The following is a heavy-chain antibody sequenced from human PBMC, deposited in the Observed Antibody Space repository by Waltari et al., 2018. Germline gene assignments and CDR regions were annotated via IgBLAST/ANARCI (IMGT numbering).Heavy chain of an antibody. Sequence: QLQLQESGPGLVKPSETLSLPCTVSGGSISSSSYYWGWLRQPPGKGLEWIGSIYDRGSTYYNPSLKSRVTISVDTSKNQFSLKLSSVTAADTAVYYCARTDDSSGDDAFDIWGQGTMVTVSS. CDR3: ARTDDSSGDDAFDI. CDR2: IYDRGST. J-gene: IGHJ3*02. CDR1: GGSISSSSYY. V-gene: IGHV4-39*07. D-gene: IGHD3-22*01.